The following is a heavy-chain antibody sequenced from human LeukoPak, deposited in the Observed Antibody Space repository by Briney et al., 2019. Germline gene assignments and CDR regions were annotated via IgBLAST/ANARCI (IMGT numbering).Heavy chain of an antibody. CDR1: GGSISSGSYY. J-gene: IGHJ4*02. CDR2: IYTSGST. V-gene: IGHV4-61*02. Sequence: SETLSLTCTVSGGSISSGSYYWSWIRQPAGKGLEWIGRIYTSGSTNYNPSLKSRVTISVDTSKNQFSLKLSSVTAADTAVYYCARGVGFGEYYFDYWGQGTLVTVSS. D-gene: IGHD3-10*01. CDR3: ARGVGFGEYYFDY.